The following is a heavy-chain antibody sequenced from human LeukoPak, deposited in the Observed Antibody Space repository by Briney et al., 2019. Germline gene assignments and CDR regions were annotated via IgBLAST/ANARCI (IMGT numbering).Heavy chain of an antibody. J-gene: IGHJ1*01. CDR2: IYYSGST. CDR3: ASHTVTTAEEYFQH. Sequence: SETLSLICTVSGGSISSYHWSWIRQPPGKGLEWIGYIYYSGSTNYNPSLKSRVTISVDTSKNQFSLKLSSVTAADTAVYYCASHTVTTAEEYFQHWGQGTLVTVSS. V-gene: IGHV4-59*01. CDR1: GGSISSYH. D-gene: IGHD4-17*01.